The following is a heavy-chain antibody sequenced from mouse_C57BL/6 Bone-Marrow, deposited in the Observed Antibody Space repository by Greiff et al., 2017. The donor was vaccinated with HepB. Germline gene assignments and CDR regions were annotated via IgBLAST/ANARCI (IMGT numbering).Heavy chain of an antibody. CDR3: ARQLRRYYYAMDY. V-gene: IGHV2-9-1*01. CDR1: GFSLTSYA. D-gene: IGHD2-4*01. J-gene: IGHJ4*01. Sequence: VHLVESGPGLVAPSQSLSITCTVSGFSLTSYAISWVRQPPGKGLEWLGVIWTGGGTNYNSALNSRLSISKDNSKSQVFLKMNSLQTDDTARYYCARQLRRYYYAMDYWGQGTSVTVSS. CDR2: IWTGGGT.